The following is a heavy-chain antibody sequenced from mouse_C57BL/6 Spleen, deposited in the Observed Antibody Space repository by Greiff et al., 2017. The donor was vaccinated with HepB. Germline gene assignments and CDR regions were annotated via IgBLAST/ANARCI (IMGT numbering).Heavy chain of an antibody. D-gene: IGHD1-1*01. V-gene: IGHV1-53*01. CDR3: AGGPGSSYGYFDV. Sequence: QVQLKQPGTELVKPGASVKLSCKASGYTFTSYWMHWVKQRPGQGLEWIGNINPSNGGTNYNEKFKSKATLTVDKSSSTAYMQLSSLTSEDSAVYYCAGGPGSSYGYFDVWGTGTTVTVSS. CDR1: GYTFTSYW. CDR2: INPSNGGT. J-gene: IGHJ1*03.